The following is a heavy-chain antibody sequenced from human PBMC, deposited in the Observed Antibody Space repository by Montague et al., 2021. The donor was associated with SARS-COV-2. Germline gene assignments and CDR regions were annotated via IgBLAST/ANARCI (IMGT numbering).Heavy chain of an antibody. V-gene: IGHV4-39*01. J-gene: IGHJ3*02. D-gene: IGHD3-10*01. CDR1: GDSINNSRYY. CDR3: ARLESTRGVIIRGAFHI. Sequence: SETLSLTCSVSGDSINNSRYYWGRIRQPPGKGLEWYGTIYYSGSAYYXLSLKSRVTISVDTSKDQFSLKLNSVTATDTAVYYCARLESTRGVIIRGAFHIWGQGTKVTVSS. CDR2: IYYSGSA.